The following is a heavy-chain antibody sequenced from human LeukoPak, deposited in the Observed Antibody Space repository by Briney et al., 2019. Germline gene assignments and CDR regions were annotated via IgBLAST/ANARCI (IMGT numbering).Heavy chain of an antibody. V-gene: IGHV4-39*01. Sequence: SETLSLTCSVSDVSISSTSYYWGWIRQPPGKGLEWIGSIYYSGSTYYNPSLKSRVTISVDTSKNQFSLKLSSVTAADTAVYYCARPVRYLAKNDAFDIWGQGTMVTVSS. D-gene: IGHD1-14*01. CDR1: DVSISSTSYY. J-gene: IGHJ3*02. CDR3: ARPVRYLAKNDAFDI. CDR2: IYYSGST.